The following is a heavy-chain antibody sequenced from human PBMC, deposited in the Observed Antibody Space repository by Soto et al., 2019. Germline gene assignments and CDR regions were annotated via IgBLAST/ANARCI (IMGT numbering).Heavy chain of an antibody. J-gene: IGHJ4*02. CDR3: SKDRLRGKFDY. CDR2: ISGTGGST. Sequence: GGSLRLSCAASGFTFNNHAMNWVRQAPKKGLEWVATISGTGGSTYYADSVKGRFTISRDNSKNTLYLQMNSLRVEDTAVYYCSKDRLRGKFDYRGQGSSVTV. V-gene: IGHV3-23*01. CDR1: GFTFNNHA. D-gene: IGHD2-15*01.